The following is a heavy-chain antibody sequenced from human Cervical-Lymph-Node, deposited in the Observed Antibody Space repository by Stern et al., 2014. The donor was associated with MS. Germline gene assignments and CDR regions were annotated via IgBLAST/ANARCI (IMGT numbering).Heavy chain of an antibody. Sequence: VQLVESGAEVKKPGESLKISCKGSGYSFTSYWIGWVRQMPGKGLEWMGIIYPGDSDTRSSPSFQGQVTISADKSISTAYLQWSSLKASDTAMYYCATDLYYDSSGYHFDYWGQGTLVTVSS. J-gene: IGHJ4*02. CDR1: GYSFTSYW. D-gene: IGHD3-22*01. V-gene: IGHV5-51*01. CDR2: IYPGDSDT. CDR3: ATDLYYDSSGYHFDY.